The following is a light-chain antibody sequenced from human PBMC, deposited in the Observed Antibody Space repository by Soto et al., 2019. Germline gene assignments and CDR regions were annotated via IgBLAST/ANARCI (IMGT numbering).Light chain of an antibody. J-gene: IGKJ4*01. CDR3: QQRSIGRT. CDR2: DAS. V-gene: IGKV3-11*01. CDR1: QSIDSY. Sequence: VVLTQSPATLSLSPGERATLSCRASQSIDSYLAWYQQKPGQAPRLLIYDASNRATGIPARFSGSGSGTDFTLTISSLEPEDVAVYYWQQRSIGRTFGGGTKVEIK.